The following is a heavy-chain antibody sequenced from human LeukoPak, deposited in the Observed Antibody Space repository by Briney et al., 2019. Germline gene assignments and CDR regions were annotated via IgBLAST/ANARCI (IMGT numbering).Heavy chain of an antibody. CDR3: TRDKARHTDY. V-gene: IGHV4-59*01. Sequence: SETLSLTCTVSGGSIGSYYWSWIRQPPGKGLEWIGYFYYTGSTNYNPSLKSRVTISVDTSKNQVSLRLTSVTAADTAVYYCTRDKARHTDYWGQGTLVTVSS. CDR1: GGSIGSYY. CDR2: FYYTGST. D-gene: IGHD5-12*01. J-gene: IGHJ4*02.